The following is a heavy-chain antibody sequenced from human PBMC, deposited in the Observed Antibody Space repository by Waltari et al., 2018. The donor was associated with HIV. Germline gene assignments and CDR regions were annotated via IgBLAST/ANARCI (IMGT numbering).Heavy chain of an antibody. CDR3: ARAESTTWANFDF. CDR1: GSTFVAYY. Sequence: QVQLVPSGSEVKNSGASVRVSCLTSGSTFVAYYIYWMRQAPGEGLEWLGWINPTDGDTGYAQKFQGWLSVTRDTSTGTVYMSLSRLRSDDTATYYCARAESTTWANFDFWGQGTLVSVSS. CDR2: INPTDGDT. D-gene: IGHD1-26*01. J-gene: IGHJ4*02. V-gene: IGHV1-2*04.